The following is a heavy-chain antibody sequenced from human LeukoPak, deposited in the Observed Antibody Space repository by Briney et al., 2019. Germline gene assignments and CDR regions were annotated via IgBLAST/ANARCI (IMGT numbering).Heavy chain of an antibody. V-gene: IGHV1-18*01. J-gene: IGHJ6*02. Sequence: ASVKVSCKASGYTFTSYGISWVRQAPGQGLEWMGWISAYNGNTNYAQKLQGRVTMTTDTSTSTAYMELRSLRSEDTAVYYCARAPRTGFYYDMDVWGQGTTVTVSS. D-gene: IGHD3-9*01. CDR3: ARAPRTGFYYDMDV. CDR1: GYTFTSYG. CDR2: ISAYNGNT.